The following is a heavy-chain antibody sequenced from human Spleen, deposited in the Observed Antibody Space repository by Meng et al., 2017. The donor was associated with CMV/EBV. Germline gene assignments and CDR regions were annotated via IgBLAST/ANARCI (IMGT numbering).Heavy chain of an antibody. V-gene: IGHV3-21*01. CDR1: AFTFSTYS. CDR2: ISPGSSYI. CDR3: ARDDTVTPWYFDL. D-gene: IGHD4-17*01. Sequence: EGLLVESGGGLVKPGGSLRLSCAASAFTFSTYSMNWVRQAPGKGLEWVSSISPGSSYIYYADSVKGRFTISRDNAKNSLYLQMNSLRAEDTAVYYCARDDTVTPWYFDLWGRGTLVTVSS. J-gene: IGHJ2*01.